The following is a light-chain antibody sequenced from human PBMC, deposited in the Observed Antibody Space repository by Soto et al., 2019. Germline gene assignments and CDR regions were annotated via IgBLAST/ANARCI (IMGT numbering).Light chain of an antibody. V-gene: IGKV1-5*01. CDR3: QPYSSYWT. CDR2: DAS. Sequence: DIQMTQSPSTLSASVGDRVTITCRASQSLSGLLAWYQQKPGKAPKLLIYDASSLESGVPSRFSGSGSGTEFTLTISSLQPDDFATYFCQPYSSYWTFGQGTKVEIK. CDR1: QSLSGL. J-gene: IGKJ1*01.